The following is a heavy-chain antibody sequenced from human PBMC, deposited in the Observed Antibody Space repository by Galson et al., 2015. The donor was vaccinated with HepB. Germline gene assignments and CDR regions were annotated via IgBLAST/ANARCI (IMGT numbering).Heavy chain of an antibody. J-gene: IGHJ4*02. V-gene: IGHV3-30*18. D-gene: IGHD6-19*01. CDR1: GFTFSXYG. CDR2: ISYDGSKK. Sequence: SLRLSCAASGFTFSXYGMHWVRQAPGKGLEWVAVISYDGSKKYYADSVKGRFTISRGNSKNTLYLRMNSLRAEDTAVYYCAKPDVYTYSSGWYPFDYWGQGTLVTVSS. CDR3: AKPDVYTYSSGWYPFDY.